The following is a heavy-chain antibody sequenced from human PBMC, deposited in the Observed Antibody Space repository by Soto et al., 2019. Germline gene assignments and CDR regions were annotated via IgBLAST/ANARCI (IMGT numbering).Heavy chain of an antibody. J-gene: IGHJ4*02. V-gene: IGHV6-1*01. CDR2: TYYRSEWKH. Sequence: PSQTLSLTCAISGDSVSSNSAAWNWIRQSPSRGLEWLGRTYYRSEWKHDYAVSVKSRISIDPDTSKNQFSLHLNSVTPEDSAVYYCATWRFDHLGQGTLVTGSS. CDR1: GDSVSSNSAA. CDR3: ATWRFDH.